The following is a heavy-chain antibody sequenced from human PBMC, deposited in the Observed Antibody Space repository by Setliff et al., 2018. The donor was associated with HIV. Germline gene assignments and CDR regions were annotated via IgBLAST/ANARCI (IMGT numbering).Heavy chain of an antibody. Sequence: SETLSLTCALSGYSISNGYYWGWIRQPSGKGLEWIGSIYHSGSTFYNPSLRSRVTISVDASQDQFSLRLTSVTAADTAVYYCAARNSGNPTRHFDYWGQGTLVTVSS. J-gene: IGHJ4*02. CDR1: GYSISNGYY. D-gene: IGHD3-10*01. CDR2: IYHSGST. CDR3: AARNSGNPTRHFDY. V-gene: IGHV4-38-2*01.